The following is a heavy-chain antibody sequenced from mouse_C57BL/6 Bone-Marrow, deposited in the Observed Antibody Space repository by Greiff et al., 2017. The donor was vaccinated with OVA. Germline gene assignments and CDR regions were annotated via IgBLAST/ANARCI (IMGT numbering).Heavy chain of an antibody. Sequence: VQLQQSGPELVKPGASVKISCKASGYSFTGYYMNWVKQSPEKSLEWIGEINPSTGGTTYNQKFKAKATVTVGNSSSTAYMQLKCLTSEDSAVYYGARMGNYYAMDYWGQGTSVTVSS. J-gene: IGHJ4*01. V-gene: IGHV1-42*01. CDR1: GYSFTGYY. D-gene: IGHD2-1*01. CDR2: INPSTGGT. CDR3: ARMGNYYAMDY.